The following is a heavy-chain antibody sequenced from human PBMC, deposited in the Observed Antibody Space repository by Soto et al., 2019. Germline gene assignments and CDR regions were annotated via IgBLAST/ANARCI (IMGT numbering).Heavy chain of an antibody. D-gene: IGHD2-21*02. V-gene: IGHV3-21*01. CDR1: GFTFSSYS. J-gene: IGHJ6*02. CDR3: ARDLAVVVTAIMEDYYYYGMDV. Sequence: MLGGSLRLSCAASGFTFSSYSMNWVRQAPGKGLEWVSSISSSSSYIYYADSVKGRFTISRDNAKNSLYLQMNSLRAEDTAVYYCARDLAVVVTAIMEDYYYYGMDVWGQGTTVTVSS. CDR2: ISSSSSYI.